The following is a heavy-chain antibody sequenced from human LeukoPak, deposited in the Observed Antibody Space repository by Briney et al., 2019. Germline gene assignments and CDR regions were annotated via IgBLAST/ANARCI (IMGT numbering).Heavy chain of an antibody. CDR2: IIPIFGTA. Sequence: SVKVSCKASVGTFSSYAISWVRQAPGQGREWMGGIIPIFGTANYAQKFQGRVTITGDESTSTAYIELSSLRSEDTAVYYCAREGYCSGGSCYPQGAFDIWGQGTMVTVSS. CDR3: AREGYCSGGSCYPQGAFDI. CDR1: VGTFSSYA. J-gene: IGHJ3*02. D-gene: IGHD2-15*01. V-gene: IGHV1-69*13.